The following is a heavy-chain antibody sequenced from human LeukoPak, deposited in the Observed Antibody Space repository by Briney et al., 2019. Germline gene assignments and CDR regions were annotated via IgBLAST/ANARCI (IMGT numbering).Heavy chain of an antibody. CDR3: ARGGSRGDIVVVPAAILFDY. CDR2: INPNSGGT. V-gene: IGHV1-2*02. D-gene: IGHD2-2*01. Sequence: ASVKVSCKASGYTFTGYYMHWVRQAPGQGLEWMGWINPNSGGTNYAQKFQGRVTMTRDTSISTAYMELSRLRSDDTAVYYCARGGSRGDIVVVPAAILFDYWGQGTLVTVSS. CDR1: GYTFTGYY. J-gene: IGHJ4*02.